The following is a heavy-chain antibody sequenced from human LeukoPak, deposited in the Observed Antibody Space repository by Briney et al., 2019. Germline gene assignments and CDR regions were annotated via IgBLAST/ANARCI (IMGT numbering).Heavy chain of an antibody. D-gene: IGHD3-10*01. J-gene: IGHJ4*02. CDR3: ARDPPRGAYHFDS. CDR1: GFTFTDYA. CDR2: INVGNAYT. V-gene: IGHV1-3*01. Sequence: ASVTVSCTASGFTFTDYAVHWVRQAPGQRLEWMGWINVGNAYTKYSQKFQTRVTITRDTSVSTVYMELSNMRSEDMAVYYCARDPPRGAYHFDSWGQGTLVTVSS.